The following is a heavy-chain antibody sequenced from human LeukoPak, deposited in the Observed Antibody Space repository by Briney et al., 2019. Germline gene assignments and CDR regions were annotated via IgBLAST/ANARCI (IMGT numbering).Heavy chain of an antibody. CDR1: GHTFTSYD. CDR2: MNPNSGNT. J-gene: IGHJ5*02. V-gene: IGHV1-8*02. Sequence: GASVKVSCKASGHTFTSYDINWVRQATGQGLEWMGWMNPNSGNTAYAQKFQGRVTMTRNTSISTAYMELSSLRSEDTAVYYCAREDYYDSRSFDPWGQGTLVTVSS. D-gene: IGHD3-22*01. CDR3: AREDYYDSRSFDP.